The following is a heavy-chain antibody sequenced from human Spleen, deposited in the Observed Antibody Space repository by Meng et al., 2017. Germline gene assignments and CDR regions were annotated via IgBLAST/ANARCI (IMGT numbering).Heavy chain of an antibody. J-gene: IGHJ4*02. CDR3: ARGGWFSDY. V-gene: IGHV3-74*01. CDR2: INNDGSST. Sequence: GGSLRLSCAASGFTISINWMHWVRQAPGKGLVWVSRINNDGSSTSYADSVKGRFTISRDNAKNSLYLQMNSLRAEDTAVYYCARGGWFSDYWGQGTLVTVSS. D-gene: IGHD2-15*01. CDR1: GFTISINW.